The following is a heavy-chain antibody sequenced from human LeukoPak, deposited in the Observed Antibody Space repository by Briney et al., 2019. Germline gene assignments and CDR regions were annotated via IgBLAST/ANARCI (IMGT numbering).Heavy chain of an antibody. CDR3: ARVYSGYDPPFDY. D-gene: IGHD5-12*01. V-gene: IGHV3-7*01. CDR2: IKQDGSEK. J-gene: IGHJ4*02. Sequence: GGSLRLFSAASGSTFSSYWMSWVRQAPGKGLEWVANIKQDGSEKYYVDSVKGRFTISRDNAKNSLYLQMNSLRAEDTAVYYCARVYSGYDPPFDYWGQGTLVTVSS. CDR1: GSTFSSYW.